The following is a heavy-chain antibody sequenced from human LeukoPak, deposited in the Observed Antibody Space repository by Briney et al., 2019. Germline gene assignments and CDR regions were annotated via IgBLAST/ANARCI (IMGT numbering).Heavy chain of an antibody. CDR1: GGSISSYY. CDR3: ARGPGDYGDYEGYYFDY. Sequence: PSETLSLTCTVSGGSISSYYWGWIRQPPGKGLEWIGSIYYSGSTYYNPSLKGRVTISVDTSKNQFSLKLSSVTAADTAVYYCARGPGDYGDYEGYYFDYWGQGTLVTVSS. J-gene: IGHJ4*02. CDR2: IYYSGST. V-gene: IGHV4-39*01. D-gene: IGHD4-17*01.